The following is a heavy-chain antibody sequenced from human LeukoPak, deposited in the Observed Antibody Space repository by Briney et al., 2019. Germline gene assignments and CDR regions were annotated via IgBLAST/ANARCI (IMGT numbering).Heavy chain of an antibody. D-gene: IGHD6-19*01. V-gene: IGHV3-21*01. Sequence: PGGSLRLSCAASGFTFSSYSMNWVRQAPGKGLEWVSSISSSSSYIYYADSVKGRFTISRDNAKNSLYLQMNSLRAEDTAVYYCARVWGGSGWSFDYWGQGTLVTVSS. CDR1: GFTFSSYS. J-gene: IGHJ4*02. CDR2: ISSSSSYI. CDR3: ARVWGGSGWSFDY.